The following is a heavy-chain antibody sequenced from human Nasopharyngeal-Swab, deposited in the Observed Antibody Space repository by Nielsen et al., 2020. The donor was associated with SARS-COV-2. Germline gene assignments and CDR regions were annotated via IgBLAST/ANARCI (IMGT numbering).Heavy chain of an antibody. CDR2: ISTDGGDT. CDR3: VVVAAAGVPDY. Sequence: GGSLRLSCSASGFTFSDYVMHWVRQAPGTGLEYISAISTDGGDTYYADSVRGRFTISRDNSKNTLFLQMSSLRVEDTAVYYCVVVAAAGVPDYWGQGTLVTVSS. V-gene: IGHV3-64D*08. D-gene: IGHD6-13*01. CDR1: GFTFSDYV. J-gene: IGHJ4*02.